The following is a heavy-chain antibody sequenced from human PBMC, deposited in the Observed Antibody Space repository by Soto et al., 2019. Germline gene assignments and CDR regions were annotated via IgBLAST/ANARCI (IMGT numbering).Heavy chain of an antibody. Sequence: GGSLRLSCAASGFTFSSYGMHWVRQAPGKGLEWVAVISYDGSNKYYADSVKGRFTISRDNSKNTLYLQMNSLRAEDTAAYYCAKEPSHYYDSSGHDYWGQGTLVTVSS. V-gene: IGHV3-30*18. CDR1: GFTFSSYG. CDR2: ISYDGSNK. D-gene: IGHD3-22*01. CDR3: AKEPSHYYDSSGHDY. J-gene: IGHJ4*02.